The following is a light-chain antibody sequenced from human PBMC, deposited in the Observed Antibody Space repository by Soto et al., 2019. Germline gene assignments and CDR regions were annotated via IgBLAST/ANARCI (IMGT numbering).Light chain of an antibody. CDR2: DAS. V-gene: IGKV3-11*01. J-gene: IGKJ2*01. CDR1: QSVSSY. Sequence: EIVLTQSPATLSLSPGERATLSCRASQSVSSYLAWYQQKPGQAPRLLIYDASNRATGIPARFSGSGSGTDFTLTISSLEPEDFEVYYCQQRRTFGQGTKLESK. CDR3: QQRRT.